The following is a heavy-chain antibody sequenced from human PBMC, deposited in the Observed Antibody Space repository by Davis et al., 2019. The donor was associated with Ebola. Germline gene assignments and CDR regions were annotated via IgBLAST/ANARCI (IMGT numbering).Heavy chain of an antibody. CDR3: AKDVLAVAGTGV. CDR2: ISYDGSNK. Sequence: GESLKISCAASGFTFSSYAMRWVRQAPGKGLEWVAVISYDGSNKYYADSVKGRFTISRDNSKNTLYLQMNSLRAEDTAVYYCAKDVLAVAGTGVWGQGTLVTVSS. D-gene: IGHD6-19*01. V-gene: IGHV3-30*18. CDR1: GFTFSSYA. J-gene: IGHJ4*02.